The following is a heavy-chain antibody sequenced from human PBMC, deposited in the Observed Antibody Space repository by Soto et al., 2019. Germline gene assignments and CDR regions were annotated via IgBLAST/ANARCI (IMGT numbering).Heavy chain of an antibody. CDR1: GYSFTRYG. D-gene: IGHD3-16*01. J-gene: IGHJ6*02. V-gene: IGHV1-18*01. Sequence: ASVKVSCKASGYSFTRYGIAWARQAPGQGLEWMGWINTYNGNTNYAQNLQGRVTLTTDTSTSTAYMELTSLRSNDTAIYYCAMVDVYVTPSPQNVWGQGTTVTVSS. CDR2: INTYNGNT. CDR3: AMVDVYVTPSPQNV.